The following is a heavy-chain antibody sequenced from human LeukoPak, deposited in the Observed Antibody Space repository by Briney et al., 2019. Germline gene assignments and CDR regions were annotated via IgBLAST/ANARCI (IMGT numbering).Heavy chain of an antibody. D-gene: IGHD6-6*01. CDR3: ARGYSSSYRIDY. CDR2: INTDGSST. CDR1: GFTFSSYW. Sequence: GGSLRLSCAASGFTFSSYWMHWVRQAPGKGLVWVSRINTDGSSTTYADSVEGRFTISRDNAKNTLYLQMNSLSAEDTAVYYCARGYSSSYRIDYWGQGTLVTVSS. V-gene: IGHV3-74*01. J-gene: IGHJ4*02.